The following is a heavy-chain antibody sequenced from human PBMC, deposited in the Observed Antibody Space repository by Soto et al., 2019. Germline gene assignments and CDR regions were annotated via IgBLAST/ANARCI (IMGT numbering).Heavy chain of an antibody. CDR2: INHSGST. CDR1: GGSFSGYY. V-gene: IGHV4-34*01. J-gene: IGHJ4*02. Sequence: SETLSLTCAVYGGSFSGYYWSWIRQPPGKGLEWIGEINHSGSTNYNPSLKSRVTISVDTSKNQFSLKLSSVTAADTAVYYCARGMYSSSWYYFDYWGQGTLVTGS. CDR3: ARGMYSSSWYYFDY. D-gene: IGHD6-13*01.